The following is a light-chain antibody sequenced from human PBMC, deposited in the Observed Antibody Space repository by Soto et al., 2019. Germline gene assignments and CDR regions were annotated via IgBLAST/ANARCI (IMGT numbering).Light chain of an antibody. V-gene: IGKV3D-20*01. CDR3: QQYGSSPTWT. CDR1: QSVSSSY. Sequence: EIGLTQSPATLSLSPGERATLSCGASQSVSSSYLAWYQQKPGLAPRLLIYDASGRATGIPDRFSGSGSGTDFTLNISRLEPEYFAVYYCQQYGSSPTWTFGQGTKVEIK. J-gene: IGKJ1*01. CDR2: DAS.